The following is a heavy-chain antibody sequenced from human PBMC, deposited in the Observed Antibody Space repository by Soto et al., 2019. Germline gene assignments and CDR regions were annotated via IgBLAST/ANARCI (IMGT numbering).Heavy chain of an antibody. CDR2: IYTSGST. CDR3: ARGSILTGFRTFLYYFDY. CDR1: GGSISSYY. D-gene: IGHD3-9*01. J-gene: IGHJ4*02. Sequence: PSETLSLTCTVSGGSISSYYWSWIRQPAGKGLEWIGRIYTSGSTNYNPSLKSRDTMSVDTSKNQFSLKLSSVTAADTAVYYCARGSILTGFRTFLYYFDYWGQGTLVTVSS. V-gene: IGHV4-4*07.